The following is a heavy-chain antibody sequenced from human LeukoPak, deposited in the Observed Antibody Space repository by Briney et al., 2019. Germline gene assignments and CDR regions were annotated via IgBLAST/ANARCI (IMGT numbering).Heavy chain of an antibody. Sequence: PGGSLRLSCAASGFTFSSYAMSWVRQAPGKGLEWIGEINHTGTIDNTPSLRGRVAISMDKSKNQLSLKMNSVTAADTAVYYCARRGGSYYGDAYDIWGRGTTVLVSS. J-gene: IGHJ3*02. V-gene: IGHV4-34*01. CDR1: GFTFSSYA. CDR3: ARRGGSYYGDAYDI. CDR2: INHTGTI. D-gene: IGHD1-26*01.